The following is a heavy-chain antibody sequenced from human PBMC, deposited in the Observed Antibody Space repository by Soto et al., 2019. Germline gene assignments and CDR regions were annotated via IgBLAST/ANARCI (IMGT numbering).Heavy chain of an antibody. Sequence: QVHLVQSGAEVKKPGASVKVSCKGSGYAFTTYGITWVRQAPGQGLEWMGWISAHNGNTNYAQKLQGRVTVTRDTSTSTAYMELRSLRSDDTAVYYCARGRYGAYWGQGALVTVAS. CDR2: ISAHNGNT. CDR1: GYAFTTYG. V-gene: IGHV1-18*01. J-gene: IGHJ1*01. CDR3: ARGRYGAY. D-gene: IGHD3-10*01.